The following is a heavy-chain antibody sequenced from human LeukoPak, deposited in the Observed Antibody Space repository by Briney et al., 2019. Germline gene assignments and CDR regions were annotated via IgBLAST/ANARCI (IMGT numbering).Heavy chain of an antibody. V-gene: IGHV3-21*04. CDR2: ISSSSSYI. D-gene: IGHD6-6*01. CDR3: ARDFAYSSSYDFDY. J-gene: IGHJ4*02. CDR1: GFTFSSYA. Sequence: GGSLRLSCAASGFTFSSYAMHWVRQAPGKGLEWVSSISSSSSYIYYADSVKGRFTISRDDAKNSLYLQMNSLRAEDTAVYYCARDFAYSSSYDFDYWGQGTLVTVSS.